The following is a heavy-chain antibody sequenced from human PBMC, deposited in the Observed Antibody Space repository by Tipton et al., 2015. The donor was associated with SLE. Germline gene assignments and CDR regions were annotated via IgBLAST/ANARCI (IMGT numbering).Heavy chain of an antibody. J-gene: IGHJ6*02. D-gene: IGHD3-3*01. CDR1: GFTVSRYY. CDR2: IYRAGTT. Sequence: SLRLSCAASGFTVSRYYMSWVRQAPGKGLEWVSIIYRAGTTYYGDSAKGRFIISRDTSNDMVYLQMNSLRPDDTAVYYCARAILGPGATWSFYYGMDVWGQGTTVTVSS. CDR3: ARAILGPGATWSFYYGMDV. V-gene: IGHV3-66*01.